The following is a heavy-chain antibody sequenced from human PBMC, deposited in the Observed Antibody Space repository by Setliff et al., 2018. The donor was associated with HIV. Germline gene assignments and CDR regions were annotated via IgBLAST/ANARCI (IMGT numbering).Heavy chain of an antibody. CDR3: ARTPTAPDAFDI. V-gene: IGHV1-46*01. CDR2: INPSGGST. J-gene: IGHJ3*02. CDR1: GYTFTGYF. Sequence: ASVKVSCKASGYTFTGYFIHWVRQAPGQGLEWMGRINPSGGSTTYAQKFQGRVTMTRDTSTSTVYMELSSLRSEDTAVYYCARTPTAPDAFDIWGQGTMVTVS.